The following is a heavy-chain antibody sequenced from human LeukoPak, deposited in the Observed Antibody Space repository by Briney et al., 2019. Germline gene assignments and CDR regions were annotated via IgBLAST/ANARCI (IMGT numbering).Heavy chain of an antibody. D-gene: IGHD1-26*01. J-gene: IGHJ4*02. CDR2: IRYDGRNK. V-gene: IGHV3-30*02. CDR3: AKDSLRERIVGSTTRGVNDY. Sequence: GGSLRLSCAASGFIFSSYGMHWVRQAPGKRLEWVAFIRYDGRNKYYADSVEGRFTISRDNSKNTLYLQMNSLRGEDTAVYYCAKDSLRERIVGSTTRGVNDYWGQGTLVTVSS. CDR1: GFIFSSYG.